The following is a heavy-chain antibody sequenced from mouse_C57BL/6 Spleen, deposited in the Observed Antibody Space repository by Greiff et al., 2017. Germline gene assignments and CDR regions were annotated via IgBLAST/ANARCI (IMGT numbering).Heavy chain of an antibody. V-gene: IGHV5-16*01. CDR3: ARGNWESHWYFDV. J-gene: IGHJ1*03. D-gene: IGHD4-1*01. Sequence: EVKLVESEGGLVQPGSSMKLSCTASGFTFSDYYMAWVRQVPEKGLEWVANINYDGSSTYYLDSLKSRFIISRDNAKNILYLQMSSLKSEDTATYYCARGNWESHWYFDVWGTGTTVTVSS. CDR2: INYDGSST. CDR1: GFTFSDYY.